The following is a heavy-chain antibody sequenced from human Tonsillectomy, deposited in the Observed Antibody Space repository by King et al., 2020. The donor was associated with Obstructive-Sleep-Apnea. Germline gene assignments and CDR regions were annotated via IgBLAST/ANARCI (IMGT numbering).Heavy chain of an antibody. J-gene: IGHJ4*02. CDR1: GYSFISYW. CDR3: ARQGYSSSWVTDY. V-gene: IGHV5-10-1*03. Sequence: QLVQSGAEVKKPGESRRISCKGSGYSFISYWINLVGQVPGKGLEGMGRSDSSDCYSTYSPSFQSHVTGAADKSISTAYLQGSSLKASDTAMYYCARQGYSSSWVTDYWGQGTLVTVSS. D-gene: IGHD6-13*01. CDR2: SDSSDCYS.